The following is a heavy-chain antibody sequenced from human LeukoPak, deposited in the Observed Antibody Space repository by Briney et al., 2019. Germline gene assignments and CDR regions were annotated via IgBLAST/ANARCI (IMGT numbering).Heavy chain of an antibody. J-gene: IGHJ4*02. V-gene: IGHV3-48*01. CDR3: AREGPTEYSSSRDY. Sequence: GGSLRLSCAASGFTFSRSSMNWVRQAPGKGLEWVSYISDSSGTIYYADSVKGRFTISRDNAKNSLYLQMNSLRAEDTAVYYCAREGPTEYSSSRDYWGQGTLVTVSS. CDR1: GFTFSRSS. D-gene: IGHD6-6*01. CDR2: ISDSSGTI.